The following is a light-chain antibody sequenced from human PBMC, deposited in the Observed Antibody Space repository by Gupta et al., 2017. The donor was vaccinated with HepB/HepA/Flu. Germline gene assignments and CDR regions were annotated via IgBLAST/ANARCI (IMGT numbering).Light chain of an antibody. J-gene: IGKJ4*01. CDR3: QQSYYIPLT. CDR2: VAS. V-gene: IGKV1-39*01. CDR1: QSVSRY. Sequence: IQMTQSPSPLSASVGDRVTITCRASQSVSRYLNWYQQKPGEVPKLLIYVASNLQSGVPSRFSGSGSGTDFTVTISSLQPEDYATYYCQQSYYIPLTFGGGTRVEIK.